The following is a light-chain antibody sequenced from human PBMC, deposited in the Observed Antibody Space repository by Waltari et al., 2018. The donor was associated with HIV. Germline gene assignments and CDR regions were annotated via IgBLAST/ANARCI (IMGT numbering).Light chain of an antibody. V-gene: IGLV2-14*01. Sequence: QSALTQPASVSGSPGPSITISCTGTTSDVGAYSFLSWYQQYPGKAPKILISEVSNRPSGVSNRFSGSKSANTASLSISGLQAEDEADYYCSSYTSSSTLVVFGGGTKLTVL. CDR1: TSDVGAYSF. J-gene: IGLJ2*01. CDR3: SSYTSSSTLVV. CDR2: EVS.